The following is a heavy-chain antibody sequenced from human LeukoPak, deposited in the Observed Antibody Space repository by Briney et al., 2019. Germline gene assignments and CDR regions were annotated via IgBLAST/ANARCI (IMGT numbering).Heavy chain of an antibody. V-gene: IGHV3-23*01. J-gene: IGHJ4*02. Sequence: GGSLRLSCAASGFTFTSYAMSWVRQAPGRGLEWLSAIGGSGSGSYYADSVKGRFTISRDNSKNTLYLQMNGLRAEDTAVYYCVKDGIAAADTTYSDSWGQGTLVTVYS. CDR2: IGGSGSGS. D-gene: IGHD6-13*01. CDR3: VKDGIAAADTTYSDS. CDR1: GFTFTSYA.